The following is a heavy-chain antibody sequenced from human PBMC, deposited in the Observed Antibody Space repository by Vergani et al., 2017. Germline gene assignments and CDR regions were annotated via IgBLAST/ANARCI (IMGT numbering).Heavy chain of an antibody. J-gene: IGHJ4*02. CDR3: ARMPPGWHAYYFDY. Sequence: QVQLQESGPGLVKPSQTLSLTCTVSGGSISSGGYYWNWIRQHPGKGLEWIGYIYYTGNTYYNPSLKSRVTISLDPSKNQLSLKLSSVTAADTAVYYCARMPPGWHAYYFDYWGQGTLVTVSS. D-gene: IGHD5-24*01. CDR2: IYYTGNT. CDR1: GGSISSGGYY. V-gene: IGHV4-31*03.